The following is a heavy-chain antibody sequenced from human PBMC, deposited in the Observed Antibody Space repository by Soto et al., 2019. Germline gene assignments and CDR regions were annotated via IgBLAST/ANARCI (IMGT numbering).Heavy chain of an antibody. D-gene: IGHD2-2*01. CDR3: ARSLIVLVPAAIVGMDV. J-gene: IGHJ6*02. CDR1: GGTFSSYA. V-gene: IGHV1-69*13. Sequence: SVQVSCKASGGTFSSYAISWVRQAPGQGLEWMGGIIPIFGTANYAQKFQGRVTITADESTSTAYMELSSLRSEDTAVYYCARSLIVLVPAAIVGMDVWGQGTTVTVSS. CDR2: IIPIFGTA.